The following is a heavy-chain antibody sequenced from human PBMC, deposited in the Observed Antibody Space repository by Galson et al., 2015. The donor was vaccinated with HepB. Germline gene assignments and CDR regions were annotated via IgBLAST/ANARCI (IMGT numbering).Heavy chain of an antibody. CDR1: GFTFSSYG. CDR3: AKVGVEWELLGEFDY. V-gene: IGHV3-30*18. J-gene: IGHJ4*02. Sequence: SLRLSCAASGFTFSSYGMHWVRQAPGKGLEWVAVIPCDGSNKYYADSVKGRFTISRDNSKNTLYLQMNSLRAEDTAVYYCAKVGVEWELLGEFDYWGQGTLVTVSS. D-gene: IGHD1-26*01. CDR2: IPCDGSNK.